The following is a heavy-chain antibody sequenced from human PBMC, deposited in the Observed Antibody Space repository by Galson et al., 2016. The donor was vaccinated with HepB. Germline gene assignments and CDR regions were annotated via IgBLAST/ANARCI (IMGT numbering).Heavy chain of an antibody. CDR2: IYHSGST. V-gene: IGHV4-4*02. J-gene: IGHJ3*02. D-gene: IGHD4-17*01. CDR1: GGSITSINW. CDR3: ARAGYGDYNAFDI. Sequence: SETLSLTCAVSGGSITSINWWSWVRQPPGKGLEWIGDIYHSGSTNYNPSLKSRVTISVDKSKNQFSLRLNSVTAADTALYFCARAGYGDYNAFDIWGQGTMVTVSS.